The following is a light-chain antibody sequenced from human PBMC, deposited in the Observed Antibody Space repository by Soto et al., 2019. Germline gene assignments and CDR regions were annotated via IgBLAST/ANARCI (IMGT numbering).Light chain of an antibody. Sequence: EIVMTQSPATLSVSPGERVTLSCRASQSVSSNLAWYQQKPGQAPRLLIYGASTRATGVPARFXGSGXGTXXXXXXXXLXSEDFAVYYCQQYNKWPLYTFGQGTKLEIK. J-gene: IGKJ2*01. CDR3: QQYNKWPLYT. CDR1: QSVSSN. CDR2: GAS. V-gene: IGKV3-15*01.